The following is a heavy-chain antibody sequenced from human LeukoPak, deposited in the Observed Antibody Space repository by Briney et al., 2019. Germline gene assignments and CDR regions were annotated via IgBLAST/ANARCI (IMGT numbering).Heavy chain of an antibody. CDR2: ISYDGSNK. CDR3: ALRASTNIPGY. V-gene: IGHV3-30-3*01. J-gene: IGHJ4*02. Sequence: GGPLRLSCAASGFTFSSYAMHWVRQAPGKGLEWVAVISYDGSNKYYADSVKGRFTISRDNSKNTLYLQMNSLRAEDTAVYYCALRASTNIPGYWGQGTLVTVSS. D-gene: IGHD2/OR15-2a*01. CDR1: GFTFSSYA.